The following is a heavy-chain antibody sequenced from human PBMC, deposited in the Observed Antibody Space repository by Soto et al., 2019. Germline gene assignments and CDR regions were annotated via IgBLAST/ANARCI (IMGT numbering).Heavy chain of an antibody. CDR1: GGSISSSNW. V-gene: IGHV4-4*02. J-gene: IGHJ6*02. CDR3: ARDKSVVPAAIGFHYYYGMDV. D-gene: IGHD2-2*02. Sequence: PSETLSLTCAVSGGSISSSNWWSWVRQPPGKGLEWSGEIYHSGSTNYNPSLKSRITISVDKSKNQFSLKLSSVTAADTAVYYCARDKSVVPAAIGFHYYYGMDVWGQGTTVTVSS. CDR2: IYHSGST.